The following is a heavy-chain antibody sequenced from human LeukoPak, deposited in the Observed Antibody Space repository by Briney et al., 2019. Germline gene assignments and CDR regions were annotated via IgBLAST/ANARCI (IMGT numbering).Heavy chain of an antibody. CDR3: ARLYYLPPFGVYYFDY. V-gene: IGHV4-59*12. D-gene: IGHD2-8*01. CDR1: GGSINSYY. CDR2: IYYSGST. Sequence: SETLSLTCTVSGGSINSYYWSWIRQPPGKGLEWIGYIYYSGSTNYNPSLKSRVTISVDKSKNQFSLKLSSVTAADTAVYYCARLYYLPPFGVYYFDYWGQGTLVTVSS. J-gene: IGHJ4*02.